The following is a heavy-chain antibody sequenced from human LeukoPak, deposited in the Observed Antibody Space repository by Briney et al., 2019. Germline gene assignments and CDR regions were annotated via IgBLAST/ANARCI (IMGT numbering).Heavy chain of an antibody. CDR3: ARVKYGSVRAFDI. CDR2: ISSSGSTI. D-gene: IGHD3-10*01. CDR1: GFTFSTYE. J-gene: IGHJ3*02. V-gene: IGHV3-48*03. Sequence: PGGSLRLSCAASGFTFSTYEMNWVRQAPGKGLEWVSYISSSGSTIYYADSVKGRFTISRDNAKNSLYLQMNSLSAEDTAVYYCARVKYGSVRAFDIWGQGTMVTVSS.